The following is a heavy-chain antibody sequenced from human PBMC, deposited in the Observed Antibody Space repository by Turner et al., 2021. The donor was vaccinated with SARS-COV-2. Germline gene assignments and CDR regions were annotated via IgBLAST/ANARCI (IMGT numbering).Heavy chain of an antibody. Sequence: QLQLQESCPGLVKPSESLFITCSFSLDSLSSSRYSWGWIRQPPGKGLEWIGTIYFTGSSLYTPSLKYRGTITVDTDKKLCSLKITTVTAEDTAVYLRATSPAHDAAGYYYNEEQDVYYFNYWGQGTLVTVSS. D-gene: IGHD3-10*01. J-gene: IGHJ4*02. V-gene: IGHV4-39*01. CDR3: ATSPAHDAAGYYYNEEQDVYYFNY. CDR2: IYFTGSS. CDR1: LDSLSSSRYS.